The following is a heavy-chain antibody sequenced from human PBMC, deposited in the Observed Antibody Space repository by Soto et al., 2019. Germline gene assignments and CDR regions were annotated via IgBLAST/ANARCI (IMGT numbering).Heavy chain of an antibody. CDR3: ARGSFNVGAQVNDC. V-gene: IGHV4-59*02. D-gene: IGHD1-26*01. CDR1: GGSVNGYY. J-gene: IGHJ4*02. Sequence: SETLSLTCAVYGGSVNGYYWNWIRQPPGKGLQWIGYVSNGGGTNYNPSLWSRVTISLDTSKNQFSLRLTSVTAGDTAVYFCARGSFNVGAQVNDCWGQGTLVTVSS. CDR2: VSNGGGT.